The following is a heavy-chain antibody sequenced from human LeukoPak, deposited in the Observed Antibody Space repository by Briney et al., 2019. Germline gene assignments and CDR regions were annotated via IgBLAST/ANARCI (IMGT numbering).Heavy chain of an antibody. J-gene: IGHJ6*02. CDR1: GGTFSSYA. V-gene: IGHV1-69*13. D-gene: IGHD6-25*01. CDR2: IIPIFGTA. Sequence: AASVKVSCKASGGTFSSYAISWVRQAPGQGLEWMGGIIPIFGTANYAQKFQGRVTITADESTSTAYMELSSLRSEDTAVYFCARDHCVSSGCYEDYYYGMDVWGRGTTVTVSS. CDR3: ARDHCVSSGCYEDYYYGMDV.